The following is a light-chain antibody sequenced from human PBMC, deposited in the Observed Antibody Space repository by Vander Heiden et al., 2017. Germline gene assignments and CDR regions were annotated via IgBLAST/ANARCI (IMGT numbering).Light chain of an antibody. CDR3: QHYNHWPTAI. CDR1: HSVRSK. CDR2: DAS. V-gene: IGKV3-15*01. J-gene: IGKJ4*01. Sequence: EIVLTQSPATLSGSPGERVTLSCRASHSVRSKLAWYQQKPGQAPRLLIYDASARATGIPARFSGSGSGTEFTLTISSLQSEDVAVYYCQHYNHWPTAIFGGGTKVEIK.